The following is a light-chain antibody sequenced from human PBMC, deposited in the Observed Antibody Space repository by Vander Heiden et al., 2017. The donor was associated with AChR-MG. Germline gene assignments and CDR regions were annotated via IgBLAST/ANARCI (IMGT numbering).Light chain of an antibody. Sequence: EIVLTQSPATLSLSPGERATLPCRASQSVSSYLAWFQQKPGQAPRLLIYDASNRAAGIPARFSGSGSGTDFTLTISSLEPEDFAVYYCQQRFNRLTFGGGTKVE. CDR3: QQRFNRLT. CDR1: QSVSSY. J-gene: IGKJ4*01. V-gene: IGKV3-11*01. CDR2: DAS.